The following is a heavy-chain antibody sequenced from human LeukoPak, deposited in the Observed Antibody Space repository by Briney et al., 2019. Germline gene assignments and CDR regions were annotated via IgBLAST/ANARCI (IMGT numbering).Heavy chain of an antibody. J-gene: IGHJ4*02. Sequence: GGSLRLSCAASGFDFSIYRMNWVRQAPGKGLEWVSYISSSGSTIYYADSVKGRFTISRDNAKNSLYLQMNSLRAEDTAVYYCARVRRPVQYSSSWLEEFYFDYWGQGTLVTVSS. CDR1: GFDFSIYR. D-gene: IGHD6-13*01. V-gene: IGHV3-48*04. CDR2: ISSSGSTI. CDR3: ARVRRPVQYSSSWLEEFYFDY.